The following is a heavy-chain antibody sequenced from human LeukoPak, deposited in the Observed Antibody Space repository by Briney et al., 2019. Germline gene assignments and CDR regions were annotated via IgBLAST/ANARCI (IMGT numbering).Heavy chain of an antibody. J-gene: IGHJ4*02. V-gene: IGHV1-18*01. D-gene: IGHD2-15*01. Sequence: VASVKVSCTASGYTFTSYGISWVRRAPGQGLEWMGWISGNNGTTNYAQKLQGRVTMTTDTSTTTAYMELRSLRSDDTAVYYCARDLDEGWSDYWGQGTLVTVSS. CDR1: GYTFTSYG. CDR2: ISGNNGTT. CDR3: ARDLDEGWSDY.